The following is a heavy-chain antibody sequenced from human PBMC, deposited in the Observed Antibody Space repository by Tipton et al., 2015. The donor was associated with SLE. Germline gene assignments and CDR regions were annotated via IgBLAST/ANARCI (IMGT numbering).Heavy chain of an antibody. D-gene: IGHD2-21*01. J-gene: IGHJ3*02. V-gene: IGHV4-59*12. CDR3: ASNVVAGDAFDI. Sequence: TLSLTCAVYGGSFSGYYWSWIRQPPGKGLEWIGYIYYSGSTNYNPSLKSRVTISVDTSKNQFSLKLSSVTAADTAVYYCASNVVAGDAFDIWGQGTMVTVSS. CDR2: IYYSGST. CDR1: GGSFSGYY.